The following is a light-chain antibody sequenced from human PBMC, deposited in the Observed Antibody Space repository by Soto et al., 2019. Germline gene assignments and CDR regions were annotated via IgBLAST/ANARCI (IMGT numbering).Light chain of an antibody. J-gene: IGLJ3*02. CDR3: QSYDSSNRWV. CDR2: EDN. Sequence: NFMLTQPHYVSESPVKTVTISCTRSSGSIASNYVQWYQQRPGSAPTTVIYEDNQRPSGVPDRFSGSIDSSSNSASLTISGLKTEDEADYYCQSYDSSNRWVFGGGTKLTVL. CDR1: SGSIASNY. V-gene: IGLV6-57*03.